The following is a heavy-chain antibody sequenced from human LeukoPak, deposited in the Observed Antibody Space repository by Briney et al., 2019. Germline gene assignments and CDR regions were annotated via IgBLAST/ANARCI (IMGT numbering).Heavy chain of an antibody. J-gene: IGHJ4*02. CDR3: ANQRGGF. Sequence: PGGSLRLSCAASGFIFSSHPMSWVRQAPGKGLEWVSAISGTAENTYYADSVKGRFSISRDNSRNTVHLQMNSLRPEDTAVYYCANQRGGFWGQGTLVTVSS. V-gene: IGHV3-23*01. D-gene: IGHD3-10*01. CDR1: GFIFSSHP. CDR2: ISGTAENT.